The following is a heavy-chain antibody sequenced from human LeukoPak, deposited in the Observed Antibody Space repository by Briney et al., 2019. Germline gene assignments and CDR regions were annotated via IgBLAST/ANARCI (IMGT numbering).Heavy chain of an antibody. V-gene: IGHV3-30*03. J-gene: IGHJ4*02. CDR3: ARREPQGCSGTSCFAGPVGH. CDR1: GFTFSSYG. D-gene: IGHD2-2*01. Sequence: GESLRLSCAASGFTFSSYGMHWVRQAPGKGLEWVAVISYDGSNKYYADSVKGRFTISRDNGQNSLYLQMNNLRAEDTAVYYCARREPQGCSGTSCFAGPVGHWGQGTLVTVSS. CDR2: ISYDGSNK.